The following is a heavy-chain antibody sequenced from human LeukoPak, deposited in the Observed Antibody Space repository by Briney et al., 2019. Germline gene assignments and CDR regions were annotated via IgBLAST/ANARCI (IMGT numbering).Heavy chain of an antibody. Sequence: GSLRLSCAASGFTVSNNYMRWVRQAPGKGLEWVSLIYSGGSTYYADSVKGRFIISRDNSKNTLYLQMNSLRAEDTAVYYCAKTYYSGYDLSYYYYMDVWGKGTTVTISS. J-gene: IGHJ6*03. CDR3: AKTYYSGYDLSYYYYMDV. CDR2: IYSGGST. CDR1: GFTVSNNY. D-gene: IGHD5-12*01. V-gene: IGHV3-66*01.